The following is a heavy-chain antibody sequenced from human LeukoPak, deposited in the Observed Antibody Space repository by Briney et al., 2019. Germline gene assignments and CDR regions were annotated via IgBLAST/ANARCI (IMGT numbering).Heavy chain of an antibody. V-gene: IGHV3-23*01. CDR1: GFTFSTYA. CDR3: AKDGIPDGKYSIDF. D-gene: IGHD5-24*01. J-gene: IGHJ4*02. Sequence: QPGGSLRLSCAASGFTFSTYAMNWVRQAPGKGLEWVSVIVGNGGGIHYADSVKGRFTISRDNAKNTLYLQMNSLRAEDTAVYYCAKDGIPDGKYSIDFWGQGTLVTVSS. CDR2: IVGNGGGI.